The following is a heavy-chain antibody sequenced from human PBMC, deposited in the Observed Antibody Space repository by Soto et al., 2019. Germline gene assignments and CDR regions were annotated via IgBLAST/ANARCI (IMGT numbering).Heavy chain of an antibody. CDR3: ARRRRSSWYPFDY. Sequence: SETLSLTCDVSGGSISTGGWWSWVRQPPGKGLEWIGQISHSGSTNYNPSLKSRVTISVDTSKNQFSLKLSSVTAADTAVYYCARRRRSSWYPFDYWGQGTLVTVSS. D-gene: IGHD6-13*01. V-gene: IGHV4-4*02. CDR2: ISHSGST. J-gene: IGHJ4*02. CDR1: GGSISTGGW.